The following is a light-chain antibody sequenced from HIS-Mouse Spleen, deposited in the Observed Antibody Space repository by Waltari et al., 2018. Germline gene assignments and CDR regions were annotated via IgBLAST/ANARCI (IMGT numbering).Light chain of an antibody. V-gene: IGLV2-23*01. Sequence: QSALTQPASVPGSPGKSITISCTGTSSDGGRYNLVSWYQQHPGQAPKRMIYEGSKRPSGVSNRFSGSKSGNTASLTISGLQAEDEADYYCCSYAGSSTLVFGGGTKLTVL. CDR2: EGS. CDR3: CSYAGSSTLV. CDR1: SSDGGRYNL. J-gene: IGLJ2*01.